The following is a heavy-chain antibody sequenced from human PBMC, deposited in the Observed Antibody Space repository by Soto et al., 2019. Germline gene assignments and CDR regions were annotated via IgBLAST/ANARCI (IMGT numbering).Heavy chain of an antibody. V-gene: IGHV1-69*12. J-gene: IGHJ3*02. CDR1: GGTFSSYA. Sequence: QVQLVQSGAEVKKPGSSVKVSCKASGGTFSSYAISWVRQAPGQGLEWMGGIIPIFGTANYAQKFQGRVTITADESTSTAYMELSSLRSEDTAVYYCARDGAPYYYDSSGRQPLHDACDIWGQGTMVTVSS. CDR2: IIPIFGTA. D-gene: IGHD3-22*01. CDR3: ARDGAPYYYDSSGRQPLHDACDI.